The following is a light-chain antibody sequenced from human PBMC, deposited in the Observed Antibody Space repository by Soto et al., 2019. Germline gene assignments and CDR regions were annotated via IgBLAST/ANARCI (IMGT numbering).Light chain of an antibody. CDR3: DTYNCWPFV. CDR2: GVS. J-gene: IGKJ2*01. CDR1: ESLFGF. V-gene: IGKV3-15*01. Sequence: EIVMTQSPATLSASPGESVSLSCRASESLFGFLAWYQQKPGQAPRLLIYGVSTKATAVPARFSGSGSAADFTLTIGSVESGDSAVYYCDTYNCWPFVFGQGTKLEI.